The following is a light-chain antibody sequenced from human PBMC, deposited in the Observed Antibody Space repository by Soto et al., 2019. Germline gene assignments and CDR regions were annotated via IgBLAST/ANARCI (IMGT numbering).Light chain of an antibody. CDR1: DSISSW. CDR2: DAS. V-gene: IGKV1-5*01. Sequence: DIQMTQSPSTMAASVLDRVTITCRASDSISSWLAWYQQKPGKAPKLLIYDASSLESGVPSRFSGSGSGTEFTLTISSLQPDHFATYYCQQYNSYSRTFGQGTKVDI. J-gene: IGKJ1*01. CDR3: QQYNSYSRT.